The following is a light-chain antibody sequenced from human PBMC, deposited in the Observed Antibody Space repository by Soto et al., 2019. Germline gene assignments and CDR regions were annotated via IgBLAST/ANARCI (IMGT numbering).Light chain of an antibody. CDR1: SSDVGSYYP. CDR2: EVN. V-gene: IGLV2-23*02. Sequence: QSVLTQPASMSGSPGQSITISCTGTSSDVGSYYPVSWFQQHPGKAPKLIIYEVNKRPSGVSDRFSGSKSGNTASQTISGLQAADEAEYYCCSYAGDTTFFVFGTGTKVTVL. J-gene: IGLJ1*01. CDR3: CSYAGDTTFFV.